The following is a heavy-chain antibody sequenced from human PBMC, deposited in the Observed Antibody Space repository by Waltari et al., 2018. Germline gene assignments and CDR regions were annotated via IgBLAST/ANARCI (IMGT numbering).Heavy chain of an antibody. V-gene: IGHV3-48*03. D-gene: IGHD1-26*01. CDR1: GFTFSSYE. CDR2: ISSSCSTI. J-gene: IGHJ3*02. CDR3: ARDSGSYSDAFDI. Sequence: EVQLVESGGGLVQPGGSLRLSCAASGFTFSSYEMNWVRQAPGKGLELVSYISSSCSTIYYADSVKGRFTISRDNAKNSLYLQMNSLRAEDTAVYYCARDSGSYSDAFDIWGQGTMVTVSS.